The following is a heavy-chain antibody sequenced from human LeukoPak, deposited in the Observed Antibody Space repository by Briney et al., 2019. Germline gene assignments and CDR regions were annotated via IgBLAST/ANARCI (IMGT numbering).Heavy chain of an antibody. V-gene: IGHV4-59*12. CDR2: IYYSGST. D-gene: IGHD6-6*01. CDR3: ARASMAAQGPLGAYPYYFDY. CDR1: GGSISSYY. Sequence: SETLSLTCSVSGGSISSYYWSWIRQPPGKGLDWIGYIYYSGSTNYNPSLKSRVTISVDRSKNQFSLKLSSVTAADTAVYYCARASMAAQGPLGAYPYYFDYWGQGTLVTVSS. J-gene: IGHJ4*02.